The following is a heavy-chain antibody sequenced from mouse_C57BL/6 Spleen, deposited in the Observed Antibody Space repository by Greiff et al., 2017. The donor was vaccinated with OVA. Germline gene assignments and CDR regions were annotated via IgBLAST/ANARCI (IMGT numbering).Heavy chain of an antibody. CDR2: IYPGSGNT. CDR3: ARGDVYYYGSSYLNY. J-gene: IGHJ2*01. D-gene: IGHD1-1*01. CDR1: GSSFPSYY. Sequence: QVQLQQSGPELVKPGASVQLSCKASGSSFPSYYIHWVKQRPGQGLEWIGWIYPGSGNTKYNEKFKGKATLTADTSSSTAYMQLSSLTSEDSAVYYCARGDVYYYGSSYLNYWGQGTTLTVSS. V-gene: IGHV1-66*01.